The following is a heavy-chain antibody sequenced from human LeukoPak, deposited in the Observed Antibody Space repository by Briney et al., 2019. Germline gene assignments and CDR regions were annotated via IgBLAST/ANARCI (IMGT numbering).Heavy chain of an antibody. CDR2: IKQDGSEK. J-gene: IGHJ5*02. CDR3: ARGHSSGWYRSRGYWFDP. Sequence: PGGSLRLSCAASGFTSSSYWMSWVRQAPGKGLEWVANIKQDGSEKYYVDSVKGRFTISRDNAKNSLYLQMNSLRAEDTAVYYCARGHSSGWYRSRGYWFDPWGQGTLVTVSS. V-gene: IGHV3-7*03. CDR1: GFTSSSYW. D-gene: IGHD6-19*01.